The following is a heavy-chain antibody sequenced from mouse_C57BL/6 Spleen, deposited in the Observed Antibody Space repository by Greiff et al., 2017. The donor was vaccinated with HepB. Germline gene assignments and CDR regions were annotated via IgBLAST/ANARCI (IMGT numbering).Heavy chain of an antibody. D-gene: IGHD2-4*01. CDR3: ARGGYDSYYFDY. CDR2: ISYSGST. CDR1: GYSITSGYD. V-gene: IGHV3-1*01. J-gene: IGHJ2*01. Sequence: VQLVESGPGMVKPSQSLSLTCTVTGYSITSGYDWHWIRHFPGNKLEWMGYISYSGSTNYNPSLKSRISITHDTSKNHFFLKLNSVTTEDTATYYCARGGYDSYYFDYWGQGTTLTVSS.